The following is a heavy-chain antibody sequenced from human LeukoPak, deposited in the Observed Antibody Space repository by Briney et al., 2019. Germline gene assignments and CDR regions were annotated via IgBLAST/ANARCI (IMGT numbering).Heavy chain of an antibody. D-gene: IGHD6-6*01. J-gene: IGHJ4*02. CDR1: GGSISSSSYY. Sequence: PSETLSLTCTVSGGSISSSSYYWGWIRQPPGKGLEWVGSIYYSGTTYYNPSLKSRATISVDTSKNQFSLKLSSVTAADTAVYYCASHRSSQTHFDYWGQGTLVTVSS. CDR3: ASHRSSQTHFDY. V-gene: IGHV4-39*01. CDR2: IYYSGTT.